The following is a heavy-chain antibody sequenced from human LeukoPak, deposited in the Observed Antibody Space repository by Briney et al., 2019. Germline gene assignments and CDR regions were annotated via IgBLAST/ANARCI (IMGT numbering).Heavy chain of an antibody. CDR1: GFTFDDYG. CDR3: ARGQSVEMATWTFDY. Sequence: GGSLRLXCAASGFTFDDYGMSWVRQAPGKGLEWGSGINWNGGSTGYADSVKGRFTISRDNAKNSLYLQMNSLRAEDTAVYYCARGQSVEMATWTFDYWGQGTLVTVSS. D-gene: IGHD5-24*01. V-gene: IGHV3-20*04. J-gene: IGHJ4*02. CDR2: INWNGGST.